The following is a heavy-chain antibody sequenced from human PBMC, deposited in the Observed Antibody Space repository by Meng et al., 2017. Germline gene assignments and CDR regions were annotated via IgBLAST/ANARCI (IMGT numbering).Heavy chain of an antibody. J-gene: IGHJ4*02. Sequence: QLQQSGPGLVKPPPTLSLTCAISGDSVSSNSAAWNWIRQSPSRGLEWLGRAYYRSKWYHDYAESVKSRISIDPDTSKNQFSLQLRSVTPEDSAVYYCARGSYSFDSWGQRTLVTVSS. CDR2: AYYRSKWYH. CDR3: ARGSYSFDS. CDR1: GDSVSSNSAA. V-gene: IGHV6-1*01. D-gene: IGHD1-26*01.